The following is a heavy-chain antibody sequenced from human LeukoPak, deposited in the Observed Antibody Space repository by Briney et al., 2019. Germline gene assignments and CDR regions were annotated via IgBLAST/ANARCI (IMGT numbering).Heavy chain of an antibody. J-gene: IGHJ4*02. V-gene: IGHV4-34*01. CDR3: ARWIAERCFDY. CDR2: INHSGST. D-gene: IGHD6-13*01. Sequence: SETLSLTCAVYGGSFSGYYWSWIRQPPGKGLEWIGEINHSGSTNYNPSLKSRVTISVDTSKNQFSLKLSSVTAAGTAVYYCARWIAERCFDYWGQGTLVTVSS. CDR1: GGSFSGYY.